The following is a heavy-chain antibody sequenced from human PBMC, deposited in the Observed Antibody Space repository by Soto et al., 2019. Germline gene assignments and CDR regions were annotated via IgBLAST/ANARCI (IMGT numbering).Heavy chain of an antibody. CDR2: MNPNSGNT. V-gene: IGHV1-8*01. CDR3: ARGSAAGLDFGVVIIEQYYYYYYMDV. CDR1: GYTFTSYD. Sequence: ASVKVSCKASGYTFTSYDINWVRQATGQGLEWMGWMNPNSGNTGYAQKFQGRVTMTRNTSISTAYMELGSLRSEDTAVYYCARGSAAGLDFGVVIIEQYYYYYYMDVWGKGTTVTVSS. J-gene: IGHJ6*03. D-gene: IGHD3-3*01.